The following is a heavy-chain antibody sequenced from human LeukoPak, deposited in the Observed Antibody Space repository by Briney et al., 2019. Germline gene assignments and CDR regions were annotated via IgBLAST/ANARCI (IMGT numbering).Heavy chain of an antibody. J-gene: IGHJ5*02. CDR1: GYTLTELS. Sequence: ASAKVSCKVSGYTLTELSMHWVRQAPGKGLEWMGGFDPEDGETTYAQKFQGRVTMTEDTSTDTAYMELSSLRSEDTAVYYCATAEYCGGDCHNWFDPWGQGTLVTVSS. V-gene: IGHV1-24*01. CDR2: FDPEDGET. D-gene: IGHD2-21*02. CDR3: ATAEYCGGDCHNWFDP.